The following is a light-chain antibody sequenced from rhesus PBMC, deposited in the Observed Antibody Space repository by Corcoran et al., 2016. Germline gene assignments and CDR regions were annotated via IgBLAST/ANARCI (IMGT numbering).Light chain of an antibody. Sequence: QVILTQSPATLSLSPGERATLSCRASQSVSSYLAWYQQKPGQAPRLLIYGASSRATGIPDRVSGSGSGTDFPLTISSLEPEDVGVYHCYQHSSGLTFGGGTKVEIK. J-gene: IGKJ4*01. CDR3: YQHSSGLT. CDR1: QSVSSY. CDR2: GAS. V-gene: IGKV3-10*01.